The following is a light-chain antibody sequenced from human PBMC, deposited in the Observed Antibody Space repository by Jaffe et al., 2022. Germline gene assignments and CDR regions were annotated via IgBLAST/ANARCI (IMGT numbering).Light chain of an antibody. CDR2: GKN. J-gene: IGLJ1*01. V-gene: IGLV3-19*01. CDR3: NSRDSSGNHDSV. Sequence: SSELTQDPAVSVALGQTVRITCQGDSLRTYYASWYQQKPGQAPVLVIYGKNNRPSGIPDRFSGSSSGNTASLTITGAQAEDEADYYCNSRDSSGNHDSVFGPGTKVTVL. CDR1: SLRTYY.